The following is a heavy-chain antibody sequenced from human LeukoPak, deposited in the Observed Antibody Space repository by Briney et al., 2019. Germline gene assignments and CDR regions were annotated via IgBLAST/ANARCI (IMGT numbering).Heavy chain of an antibody. CDR3: ARDSSWYWNDAFDI. Sequence: SETLSLTCTVSGGSISSSSYYWGWIRQPPGKGLEWIGYIYYSGSTNYNPSLKSRVTISVDTSKNQFSLKLSSVTAADTAVYYCARDSSWYWNDAFDIWGQGTMVTVSS. CDR1: GGSISSSSYY. J-gene: IGHJ3*02. CDR2: IYYSGST. D-gene: IGHD6-13*01. V-gene: IGHV4-61*01.